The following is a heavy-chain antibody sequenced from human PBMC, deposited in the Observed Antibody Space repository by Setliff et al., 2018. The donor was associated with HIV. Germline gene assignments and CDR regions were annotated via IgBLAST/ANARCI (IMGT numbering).Heavy chain of an antibody. Sequence: GESLKISCTGSGYSFTNYWIGWVRQVPGKGLEWMGIIYPGDSDTSYSPSFQGQVTMSADNSISTAYLQWSSLKASDTAMYYCARLKDVVLMVNDFWGQGTLVTVSS. CDR3: ARLKDVVLMVNDF. J-gene: IGHJ4*02. V-gene: IGHV5-51*01. D-gene: IGHD2-8*01. CDR2: IYPGDSDT. CDR1: GYSFTNYW.